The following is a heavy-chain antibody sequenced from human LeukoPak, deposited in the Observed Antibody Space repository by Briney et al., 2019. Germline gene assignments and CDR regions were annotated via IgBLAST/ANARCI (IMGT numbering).Heavy chain of an antibody. CDR1: GFIDSSFW. Sequence: GGSLRLSCAASGFIDSSFWMSWVRQAPGKGLEWVANIEPDGSGKNYVDSVRGRFTISRDNAKNSLYLQMNSVRVEDSAVYYCARSLWPEDYWGQGTLVTVSS. CDR3: ARSLWPEDY. D-gene: IGHD2-21*01. J-gene: IGHJ4*02. CDR2: IEPDGSGK. V-gene: IGHV3-7*01.